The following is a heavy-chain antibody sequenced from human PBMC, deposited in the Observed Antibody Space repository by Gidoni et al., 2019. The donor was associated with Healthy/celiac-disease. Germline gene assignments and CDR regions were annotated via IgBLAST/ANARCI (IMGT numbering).Heavy chain of an antibody. CDR3: AREPSYYYGMDV. J-gene: IGHJ6*02. Sequence: AGFSFSSYSMNWVRQAPGKGLEWVSSISSSSSYIYYADSVKGRFTNSRDNAKNSLYLQMNSLRAEDTAVYYCAREPSYYYGMDVWGQGTTVTVSS. CDR2: ISSSSSYI. V-gene: IGHV3-21*01. CDR1: GFSFSSYS.